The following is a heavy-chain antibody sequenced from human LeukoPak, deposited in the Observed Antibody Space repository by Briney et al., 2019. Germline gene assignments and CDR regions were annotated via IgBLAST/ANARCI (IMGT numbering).Heavy chain of an antibody. CDR3: ARDADRITMVRGVITSLLDY. J-gene: IGHJ4*02. CDR2: ISYDGSNK. D-gene: IGHD3-10*01. V-gene: IGHV3-30-3*01. Sequence: GGSRRLSWVASGFTFSRYSMNWVRQAPGKGLAWLAVISYDGSNKYYADSVKGRFTISRDNSKNTLYLQMNSLRAEDTAVYYCARDADRITMVRGVITSLLDYWGQGTLVTVSP. CDR1: GFTFSRYS.